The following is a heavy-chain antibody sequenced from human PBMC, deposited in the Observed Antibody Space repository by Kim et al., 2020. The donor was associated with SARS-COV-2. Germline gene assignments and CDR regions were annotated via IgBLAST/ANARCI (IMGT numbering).Heavy chain of an antibody. CDR2: ISSDGGST. Sequence: GGSLRLSCSASGFTFSSYAMYWVRQAPGKGLEYVSVISSDGGSTYSADSVKGSFTISRDNSKNTLYLQMSSLRPEDTAVYYCVNGGEYWGQGTLVIVSS. J-gene: IGHJ4*02. CDR1: GFTFSSYA. V-gene: IGHV3-64D*06. CDR3: VNGGEY.